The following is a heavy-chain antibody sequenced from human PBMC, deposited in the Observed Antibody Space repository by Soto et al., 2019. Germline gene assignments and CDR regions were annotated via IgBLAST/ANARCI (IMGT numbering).Heavy chain of an antibody. V-gene: IGHV1-69*12. CDR3: AKAGAADLYYYYYGMDV. Sequence: QVQLVQSGAEVKKPGSSVKVSCKASGGTFSSYAISWVRQAPGQGLEWMGGIIPIFGTANYAQKFQGRVTITAYESTSTAYMELSSLRSEDTAVYYCAKAGAADLYYYYYGMDVWGQGTTVTVSS. J-gene: IGHJ6*02. CDR1: GGTFSSYA. D-gene: IGHD6-13*01. CDR2: IIPIFGTA.